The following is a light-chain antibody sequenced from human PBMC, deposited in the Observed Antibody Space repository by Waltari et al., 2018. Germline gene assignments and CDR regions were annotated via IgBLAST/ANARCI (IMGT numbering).Light chain of an antibody. CDR2: GAS. J-gene: IGKJ1*01. Sequence: EIVLTQSPGTLSLSPGERATLSCRASQSVSSSYLAWYQQKPGHAPRLLIYGASRRATGIPDRFIGSGSGTDFTLTISRLDPEDFAVYYCQQYGSSQWTFGQGTKVEIK. CDR1: QSVSSSY. CDR3: QQYGSSQWT. V-gene: IGKV3-20*01.